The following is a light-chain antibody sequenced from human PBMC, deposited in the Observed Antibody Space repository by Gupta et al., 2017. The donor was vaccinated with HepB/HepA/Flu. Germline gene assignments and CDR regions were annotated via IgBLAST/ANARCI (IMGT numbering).Light chain of an antibody. V-gene: IGLV1-40*01. CDR2: ANS. Sequence: QSVLTQPPSVSGAPGQRVTISCTGSTSNIGAGYDVHWYQQLPGAAPKLLISANSNRPSGVPDRFSGSKSGTSASLAITGLQAEDAADYYCQSYDNSLSASVFGGGTKLTVL. CDR1: TSNIGAGYD. CDR3: QSYDNSLSASV. J-gene: IGLJ3*02.